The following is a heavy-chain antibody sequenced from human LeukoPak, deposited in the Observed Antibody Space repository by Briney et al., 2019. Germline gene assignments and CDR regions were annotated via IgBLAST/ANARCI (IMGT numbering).Heavy chain of an antibody. CDR2: ISGSGGST. Sequence: GGSLRLSCGASGFTVKNNYMSWVRQAPGKGLEWLSGISGSGGSTYYADSVKGRFTISRDNSENTLYLQMNTLRAEDTALYYCAKSASYDYAWGSYRFDDWGQGTLVTVSS. J-gene: IGHJ4*02. V-gene: IGHV3-23*01. CDR3: AKSASYDYAWGSYRFDD. D-gene: IGHD3-16*02. CDR1: GFTVKNNY.